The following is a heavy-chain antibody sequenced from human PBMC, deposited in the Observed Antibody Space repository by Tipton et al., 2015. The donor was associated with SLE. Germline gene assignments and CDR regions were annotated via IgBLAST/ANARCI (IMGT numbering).Heavy chain of an antibody. J-gene: IGHJ3*02. CDR3: AREKGDAYPNLVAFDI. Sequence: TLSLTCVVSGVSISSENWWSWVRQSPGEGLEWIGEIFHSGSTYYNPSLKSRVTISIDESRNQFSLQVKSVTAADTAVYYCAREKGDAYPNLVAFDIWGQGTMVTVSS. D-gene: IGHD3-16*01. CDR1: GVSISSENW. V-gene: IGHV4-4*02. CDR2: IFHSGST.